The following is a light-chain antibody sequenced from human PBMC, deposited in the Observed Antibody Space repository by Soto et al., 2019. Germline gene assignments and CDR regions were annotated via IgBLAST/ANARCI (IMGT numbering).Light chain of an antibody. V-gene: IGKV1-5*03. CDR1: QSISSW. Sequence: DIQMTQSPSTLSASVGDRVTITCRASQSISSWLAWYQQKPGKAPKLLIYKASSLESGVPSRSSGSGSGTEFTLTISSLQPDDFATYYCQEYKSYSTFGQGTKLEIK. J-gene: IGKJ2*01. CDR2: KAS. CDR3: QEYKSYST.